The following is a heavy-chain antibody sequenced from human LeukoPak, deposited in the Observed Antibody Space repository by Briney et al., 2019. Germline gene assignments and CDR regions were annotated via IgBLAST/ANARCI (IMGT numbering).Heavy chain of an antibody. J-gene: IGHJ5*02. Sequence: SETLSLTCTVSGGSISSSSYYWGWIRQPPGKGLEWIGSIYYSGSTYYNPSLKSRVTISVGTSKNQFSLKLSSVTAADTAVYYCARATGGGRWFDPWGQGTLVTVSS. CDR1: GGSISSSSYY. CDR2: IYYSGST. CDR3: ARATGGGRWFDP. V-gene: IGHV4-39*07. D-gene: IGHD2-15*01.